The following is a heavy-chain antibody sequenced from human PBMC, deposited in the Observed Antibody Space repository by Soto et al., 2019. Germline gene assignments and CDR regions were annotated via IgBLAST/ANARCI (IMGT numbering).Heavy chain of an antibody. CDR2: IYGSGRGI. V-gene: IGHV3-23*05. Sequence: PGESLKISCSASGLPHSNFAMMWVRQAPGKGLECVSGIYGSGRGIEYADSVKGRFTISRDNSKNTVYLEMTDLRADDTAVYYCAKDAVYNDGLWLMDHWGRGTQVTVSS. CDR3: AKDAVYNDGLWLMDH. CDR1: GLPHSNFA. J-gene: IGHJ4*02. D-gene: IGHD2-21*01.